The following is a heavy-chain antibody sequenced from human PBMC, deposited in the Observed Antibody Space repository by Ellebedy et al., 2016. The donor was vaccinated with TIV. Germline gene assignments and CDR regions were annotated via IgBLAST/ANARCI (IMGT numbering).Heavy chain of an antibody. CDR3: AKDMSRALAAFDI. J-gene: IGHJ3*02. V-gene: IGHV3-9*01. Sequence: SLKISCAASGFTFDDYAMHWVRQAPGKGLEWVSGISWNSGSIGYADSVKGRFTISRDNAKNTLYLQMNSLRAEDTALYYCAKDMSRALAAFDIWGQGTMVTVSS. CDR1: GFTFDDYA. CDR2: ISWNSGSI.